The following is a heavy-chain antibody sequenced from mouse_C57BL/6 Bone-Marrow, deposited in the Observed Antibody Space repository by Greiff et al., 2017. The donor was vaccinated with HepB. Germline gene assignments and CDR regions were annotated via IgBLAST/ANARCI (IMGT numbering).Heavy chain of an antibody. CDR1: GYTFTSYG. Sequence: QVQLQQSGAELARPGASVKLSCKASGYTFTSYGISWVKQRTGQGLEWIGEIYPRSGNTYYNEKFKGKATLSADKSSSTAYMELRSLTSEDSAVYFCARGRNYCGSSSFRYFDVWGTGTTVTVSS. CDR2: IYPRSGNT. V-gene: IGHV1-81*01. CDR3: ARGRNYCGSSSFRYFDV. J-gene: IGHJ1*03. D-gene: IGHD1-1*01.